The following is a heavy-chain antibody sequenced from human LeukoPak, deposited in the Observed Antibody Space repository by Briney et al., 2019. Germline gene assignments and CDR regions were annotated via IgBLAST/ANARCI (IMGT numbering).Heavy chain of an antibody. CDR3: ARDRALYDRSGYYYTEDDY. J-gene: IGHJ4*02. V-gene: IGHV3-7*01. CDR2: IKQDGSEK. D-gene: IGHD3-22*01. Sequence: GGSLRLSCAASGFTFSNYWMSWVRQAPGKGLEGVANIKQDGSEKSYVDSVKGRFTISRDNAENSLYLQMNSLRAEDTAVYYCARDRALYDRSGYYYTEDDYWGQGTLVTVSS. CDR1: GFTFSNYW.